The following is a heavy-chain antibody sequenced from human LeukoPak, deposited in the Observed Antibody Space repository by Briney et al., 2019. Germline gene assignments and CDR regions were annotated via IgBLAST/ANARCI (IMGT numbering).Heavy chain of an antibody. CDR2: IFYSGST. D-gene: IGHD3-22*01. J-gene: IGHJ4*02. CDR3: ARRITSSGYYRDDY. V-gene: IGHV4-59*08. CDR1: GGSINSYY. Sequence: PSETLSLTCTVSGGSINSYYWSWIRQPPGKGLEWIGYIFYSGSTNYNPSLKSRATISVDTSKNQFSLKLSSVTAADTAVYYCARRITSSGYYRDDYWGQGTLVTVSS.